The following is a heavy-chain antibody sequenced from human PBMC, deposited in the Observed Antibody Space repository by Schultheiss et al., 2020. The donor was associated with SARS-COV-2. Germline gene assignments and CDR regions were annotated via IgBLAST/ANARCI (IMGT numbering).Heavy chain of an antibody. CDR2: IKSKTDGGTT. D-gene: IGHD6-13*01. V-gene: IGHV3-15*01. CDR3: TTDWYSSRGHYYYYGMDV. CDR1: GFTFSGSA. Sequence: GGSLRLSCAASGFTFSGSAMHWVRQAPGKGLEWVGRIKSKTDGGTTDYAAPVKGRFTISRDDSKNTLYLQMNSLKTEDTAVYYCTTDWYSSRGHYYYYGMDVWGQGTTVTVSS. J-gene: IGHJ6*02.